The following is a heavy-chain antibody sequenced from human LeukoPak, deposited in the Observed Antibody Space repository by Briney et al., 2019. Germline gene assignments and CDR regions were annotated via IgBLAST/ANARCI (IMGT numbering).Heavy chain of an antibody. CDR3: ARPEKRMGYGDYVGY. CDR2: IYPGDCDP. CDR1: GYSFTSYW. D-gene: IGHD4-17*01. Sequence: GESLKISCNGSGYSFTSYWIGWVPQMPGKGLEWMGMIYPGDCDPSYSPSFQGQITIPANKSISPSFLLWSSLKASDTAIYFCARPEKRMGYGDYVGYWGQGTLVTVSS. V-gene: IGHV5-51*01. J-gene: IGHJ4*02.